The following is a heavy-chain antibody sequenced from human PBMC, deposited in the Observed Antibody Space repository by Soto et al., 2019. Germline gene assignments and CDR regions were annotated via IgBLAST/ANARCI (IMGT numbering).Heavy chain of an antibody. V-gene: IGHV2-70*01. D-gene: IGHD6-13*01. CDR3: ARIPSAPAGQYYDYYGMDI. CDR1: GFSLSTSGMC. CDR2: IDRDDDK. J-gene: IGHJ6*02. Sequence: SGPTLVNPTQTLTLTCTFSGFSLSTSGMCVSWIRQPPGKALEWLALIDRDDDKYYSTSLKTRLTISKDTSKNQVVLIMTNMDPVDTATYFCARIPSAPAGQYYDYYGMDIWGQGTTVTVSS.